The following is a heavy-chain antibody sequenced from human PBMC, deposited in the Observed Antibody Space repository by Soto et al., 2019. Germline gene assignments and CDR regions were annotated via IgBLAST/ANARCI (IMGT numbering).Heavy chain of an antibody. D-gene: IGHD6-13*01. CDR3: ALNFPAATGFYYFCMDV. CDR2: IYYSGST. CDR1: DESINSYS. V-gene: IGHV4-59*01. Sequence: PSKNPYITRAVYDESINSYSWSCIRQPPGKRLEWIGYIYYSGSTNYNPSLKSRVTISVDTSKNQFSLKLSSVTAADTAVYYGALNFPAATGFYYFCMDVWVQVT. J-gene: IGHJ6*01.